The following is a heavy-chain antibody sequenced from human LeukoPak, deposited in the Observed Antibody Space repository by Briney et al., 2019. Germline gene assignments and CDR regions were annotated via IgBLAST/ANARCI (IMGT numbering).Heavy chain of an antibody. J-gene: IGHJ4*02. CDR1: GFTFSSYG. V-gene: IGHV3-23*01. CDR2: ISGSGGIT. Sequence: GGSLRLSCAASGFTFSSYGMSWVRQAPGKGLEWVSTISGSGGITYYADSAKGRFTISGDNSKNTLYLEINSLRAEDTAVYYCTKGFLNIAATGAFDYWGQGTLVTVSS. D-gene: IGHD6-13*01. CDR3: TKGFLNIAATGAFDY.